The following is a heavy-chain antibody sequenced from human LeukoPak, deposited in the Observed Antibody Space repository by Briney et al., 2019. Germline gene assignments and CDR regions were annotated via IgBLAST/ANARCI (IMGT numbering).Heavy chain of an antibody. J-gene: IGHJ4*02. D-gene: IGHD3-16*01. CDR2: FDPEYGEK. Sequence: ASVKVSCKISGDTLSQLTIHWVRQAPGGGLEKMGRFDPEYGEKVFAQTFQGRVTMTGDTSTNTAYMELSSLRSEDTAVYYCATGIMIPAGFDYWGQGTLVTVSS. V-gene: IGHV1-24*01. CDR1: GDTLSQLT. CDR3: ATGIMIPAGFDY.